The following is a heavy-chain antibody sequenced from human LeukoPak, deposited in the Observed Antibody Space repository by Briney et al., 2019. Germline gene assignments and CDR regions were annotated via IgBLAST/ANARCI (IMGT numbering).Heavy chain of an antibody. Sequence: GGSLRLSCATSGLTFSNSGMSWVRQAPGKGLEWVSYISSSDSTIYYADSVKGRFTISRDNAKNSLYLQMNSLRAGDTAVYYCARTIEMATISYFDYWGQGTLVTVSS. CDR2: ISSSDSTI. CDR1: GLTFSNSG. J-gene: IGHJ4*02. CDR3: ARTIEMATISYFDY. V-gene: IGHV3-48*04. D-gene: IGHD5-24*01.